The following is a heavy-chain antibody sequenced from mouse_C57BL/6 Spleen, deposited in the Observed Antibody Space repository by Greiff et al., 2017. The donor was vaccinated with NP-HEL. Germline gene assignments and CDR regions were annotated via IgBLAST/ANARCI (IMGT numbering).Heavy chain of an antibody. CDR2: IYPSDSYT. CDR1: GYTFTSYW. V-gene: IGHV1-69*01. D-gene: IGHD3-1*01. Sequence: VQLQQPGAELVMPGASVKLSCKASGYTFTSYWMHWVKQRPGQGLEWIGEIYPSDSYTNYNQKFKGKSTLTVDKSSSTAYMQLSSLTSEDSAFYYGARLWGGAYYFDDWGKGTTLTVSS. CDR3: ARLWGGAYYFDD. J-gene: IGHJ2*01.